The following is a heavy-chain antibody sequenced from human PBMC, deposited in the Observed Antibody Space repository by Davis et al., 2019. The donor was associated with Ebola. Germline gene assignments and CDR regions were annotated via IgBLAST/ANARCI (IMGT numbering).Heavy chain of an antibody. CDR2: IYYRSKWYN. CDR3: ARGGWVSGMDV. Sequence: QTLSLTRAISGDSVSSNSAVWNWIRQSPSRGLEWLGRIYYRSKWYNDSAVSVKRRITINPDTTKNQFSLQLNSVTPEETAVYYCARGGWVSGMDVWGQGTTVTVSS. J-gene: IGHJ6*02. V-gene: IGHV6-1*01. CDR1: GDSVSSNSAV. D-gene: IGHD6-19*01.